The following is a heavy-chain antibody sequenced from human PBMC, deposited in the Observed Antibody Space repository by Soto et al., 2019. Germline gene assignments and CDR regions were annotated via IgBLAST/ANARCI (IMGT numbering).Heavy chain of an antibody. CDR3: AIAADIVVVPAGLGMDV. Sequence: HPGGSLRLSCAASGFAFNSYPMSWVRQAPGKGLWGVAITYGGSNKYYADSVKGRFTISRDNSKNTLYLQMNSLRAEDTAVYYCAIAADIVVVPAGLGMDVWGQGTTVTVSS. D-gene: IGHD2-2*01. CDR2: ITYGGSNK. J-gene: IGHJ6*02. V-gene: IGHV3-30*03. CDR1: GFAFNSYP.